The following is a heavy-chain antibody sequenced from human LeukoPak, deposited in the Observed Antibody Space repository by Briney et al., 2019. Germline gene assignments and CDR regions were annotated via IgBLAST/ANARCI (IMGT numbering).Heavy chain of an antibody. Sequence: ASVKVSCKASGYTFTDHYIQWGRQAPGQGLEWMGWINPNSGDTNYAQKFQGRVTLSRDTSISTAFMDLSRLTSDDTAVYYCARDQGNYFDPWGQGTLVTVSS. CDR3: ARDQGNYFDP. D-gene: IGHD1-7*01. V-gene: IGHV1-2*02. CDR2: INPNSGDT. J-gene: IGHJ5*02. CDR1: GYTFTDHY.